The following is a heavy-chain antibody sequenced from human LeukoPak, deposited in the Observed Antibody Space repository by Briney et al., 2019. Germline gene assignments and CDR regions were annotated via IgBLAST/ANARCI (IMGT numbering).Heavy chain of an antibody. CDR3: ASEIAAAGTRWFDP. V-gene: IGHV1-69*01. D-gene: IGHD6-13*01. Sequence: SVKVSCKASGGTFSSYAISWVRQAPGQGLEWMGGIIPIFGTANYAQKFQDRVTITADESTSTAYMELSSLRSEDTAVYYCASEIAAAGTRWFDPWGQGTLVTVSS. CDR1: GGTFSSYA. CDR2: IIPIFGTA. J-gene: IGHJ5*02.